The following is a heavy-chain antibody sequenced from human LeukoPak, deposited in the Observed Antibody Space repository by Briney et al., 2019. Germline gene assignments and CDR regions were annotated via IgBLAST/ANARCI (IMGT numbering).Heavy chain of an antibody. CDR1: GFTFTNYE. J-gene: IGHJ4*02. CDR3: VRGQVLRLEYFFGY. V-gene: IGHV3-48*03. CDR2: ISSSGDTK. Sequence: GGSLRLSCAASGFTFTNYEMHWVRQAPGKGLEWVSYISSSGDTKYYADSVRGRFTISSDTAKSSLYLQMNSLRDEDTAVYYCVRGQVLRLEYFFGYWGQGILVTVSS. D-gene: IGHD3-16*01.